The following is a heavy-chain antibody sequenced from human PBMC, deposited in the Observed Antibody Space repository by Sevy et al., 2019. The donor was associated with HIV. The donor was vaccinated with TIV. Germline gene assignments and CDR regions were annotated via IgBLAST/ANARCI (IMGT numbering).Heavy chain of an antibody. Sequence: GGSLRLSCAASGFTFSSYWMSWVRQAPGKGLEWVANIKQDGSEKYYVDSVKGRFTISRDNAKNSLYLQMNSLRAEDMAVYYCARGTWFGELSDIFDYWGQGTLVTVSS. CDR2: IKQDGSEK. D-gene: IGHD3-10*01. CDR3: ARGTWFGELSDIFDY. J-gene: IGHJ4*02. V-gene: IGHV3-7*01. CDR1: GFTFSSYW.